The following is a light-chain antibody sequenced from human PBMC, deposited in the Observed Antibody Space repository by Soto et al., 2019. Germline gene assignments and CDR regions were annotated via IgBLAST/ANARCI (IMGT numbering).Light chain of an antibody. CDR3: QQRSNWPRLT. CDR1: QSVSSSY. V-gene: IGKV3D-20*02. J-gene: IGKJ4*01. CDR2: GAS. Sequence: EVVLTQSPGTLSLSPGERATLSCRASQSVSSSYLAWYQQKPGQAPRLLIYGASSRATGIPDRFSGSGSGTDFTLTISRLEPEDFAVYYRQQRSNWPRLTFGGGTKVDI.